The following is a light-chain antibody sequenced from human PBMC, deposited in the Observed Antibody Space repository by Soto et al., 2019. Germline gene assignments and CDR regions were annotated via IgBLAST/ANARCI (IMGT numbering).Light chain of an antibody. CDR1: SSDVGDYNY. V-gene: IGLV2-14*01. CDR2: EVS. J-gene: IGLJ3*02. CDR3: SSYTSSSTLG. Sequence: QSALTQPASVSGSPGQSITISCTGTSSDVGDYNYVAWYQHHRGKVPKLMIYEVSNRPSGVSNRFSGSKSGTTASLTISGLQAEDEADYYCSSYTSSSTLGFGGGTKLTVL.